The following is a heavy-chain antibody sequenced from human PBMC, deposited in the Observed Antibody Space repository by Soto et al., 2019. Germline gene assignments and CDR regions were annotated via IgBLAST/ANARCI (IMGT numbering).Heavy chain of an antibody. CDR3: AREKGFRYTFDY. V-gene: IGHV3-30-3*01. Sequence: QVQLVESGGGVVQPGRSLRLSCAASGFTFSSYAMHWVRQAPGKGLEWVAVISYDGSNKYYADSEKGRFTISRDNSKNTLYLQMNSLRAEDTAVYYCAREKGFRYTFDYWGQGTLVTVSS. J-gene: IGHJ4*02. D-gene: IGHD1-26*01. CDR2: ISYDGSNK. CDR1: GFTFSSYA.